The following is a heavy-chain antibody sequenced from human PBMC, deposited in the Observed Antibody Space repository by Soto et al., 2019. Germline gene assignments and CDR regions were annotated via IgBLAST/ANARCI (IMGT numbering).Heavy chain of an antibody. CDR3: ARHSLEQLVLIQEVPLPRRFDP. J-gene: IGHJ5*02. CDR1: GYSCTSYW. CDR2: IDPSDSYT. Sequence: XESLKLSWKCSGYSCTSYWISLVLQMPGKGLEWMGRIDPSDSYTNYSPSFQGHVTISADKSISTAYLQWSSLKASDTAMYYCARHSLEQLVLIQEVPLPRRFDPWGQGTLVTVSS. V-gene: IGHV5-10-1*01. D-gene: IGHD6-13*01.